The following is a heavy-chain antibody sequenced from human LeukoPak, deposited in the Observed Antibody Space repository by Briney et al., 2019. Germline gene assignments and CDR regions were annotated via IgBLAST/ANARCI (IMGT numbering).Heavy chain of an antibody. D-gene: IGHD1-26*01. V-gene: IGHV1-8*01. Sequence: ASVKVSCKASGYTFTSYDINWVRQATGQGLEWMGWMNPNSGNAGYAQKFQGKVTMTEDTSTDTAYMELSSLRSEDTAVYYCATDRVGAQDAFDIWGQGTMVTVSS. CDR2: MNPNSGNA. J-gene: IGHJ3*02. CDR1: GYTFTSYD. CDR3: ATDRVGAQDAFDI.